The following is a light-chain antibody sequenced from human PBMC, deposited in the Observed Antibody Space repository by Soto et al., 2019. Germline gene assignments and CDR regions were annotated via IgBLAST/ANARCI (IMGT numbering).Light chain of an antibody. CDR1: QGISSN. Sequence: IQLTQSPSSLSASVGDRVTITCRAGQGISSNLAWYQQKPGKAPKVLINAASTLQSGVPSRFSGSGSETDFTLTISSLQPEDFATYSCQQSYSTTWTFGQGTKVDIK. J-gene: IGKJ1*01. CDR2: AAS. CDR3: QQSYSTTWT. V-gene: IGKV1-39*01.